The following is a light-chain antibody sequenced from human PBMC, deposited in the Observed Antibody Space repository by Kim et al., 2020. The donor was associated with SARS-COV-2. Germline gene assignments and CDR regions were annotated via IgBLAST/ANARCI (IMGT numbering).Light chain of an antibody. V-gene: IGLV3-1*01. CDR2: QSN. Sequence: SVSPGQTASITCSGDELGNKYAYWYQQKPGPSPVLVIYQSNKRPSGIPERFSGSNSGNTATLTISGTQAMDEADYYCQAWDSSTAVFGGGTQLTVL. J-gene: IGLJ3*02. CDR1: ELGNKY. CDR3: QAWDSSTAV.